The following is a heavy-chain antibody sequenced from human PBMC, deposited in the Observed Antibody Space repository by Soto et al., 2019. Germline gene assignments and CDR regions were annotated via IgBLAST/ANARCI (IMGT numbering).Heavy chain of an antibody. Sequence: QLQRQESGPGLVKSSETLSLTCTVSGASINKSNYFWGWIRQPRGKGLEWVGSILYSGTASYNSSLKSRVTTSVDTSKTQFSLQLSSVTAADTAVYYCARLGWGNGDSDYWGQGTLVTVSA. V-gene: IGHV4-39*01. CDR1: GASINKSNYF. CDR2: ILYSGTA. D-gene: IGHD2-21*01. CDR3: ARLGWGNGDSDY. J-gene: IGHJ4*02.